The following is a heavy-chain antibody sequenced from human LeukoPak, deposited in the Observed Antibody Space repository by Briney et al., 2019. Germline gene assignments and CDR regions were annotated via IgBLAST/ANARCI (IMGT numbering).Heavy chain of an antibody. CDR3: ARGYRGLYYYDSSGYYPDY. D-gene: IGHD3-22*01. Sequence: PSETLSLTRAVYGGSFGGYYWSWIRQPPGKGLEWIGEINHSGSTNYNPSLKSRVTISVDTSKNQFSLKLSSVTAADTAVYYCARGYRGLYYYDSSGYYPDYWGQGTLVTVSS. CDR2: INHSGST. V-gene: IGHV4-34*01. J-gene: IGHJ4*02. CDR1: GGSFGGYY.